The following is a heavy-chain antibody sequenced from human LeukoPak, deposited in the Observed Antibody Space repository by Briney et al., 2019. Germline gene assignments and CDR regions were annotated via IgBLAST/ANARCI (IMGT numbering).Heavy chain of an antibody. CDR2: ISAYNGNT. CDR3: ARVGTGYSSSSTLDV. V-gene: IGHV1-18*01. D-gene: IGHD6-13*01. Sequence: ASVKVSCKASGYTFTSYGISWVRQAPGQGLEWMGWISAYNGNTNYAQKLQGRVTMTTDTSTSTAYMELRSLRSDDTAVYYCARVGTGYSSSSTLDVWGQGTTVTVSS. CDR1: GYTFTSYG. J-gene: IGHJ6*02.